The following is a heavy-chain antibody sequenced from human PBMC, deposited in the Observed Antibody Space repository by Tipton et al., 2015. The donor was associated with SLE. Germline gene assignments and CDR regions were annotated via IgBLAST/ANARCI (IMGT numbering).Heavy chain of an antibody. CDR2: INWNSGTI. V-gene: IGHV3-9*01. CDR3: ARDQAIAVAYVGWFDP. Sequence: SLRLSCAASGFPFDDYAMHWVRQAPGKGLEWVSGINWNSGTIGYADSVKGRFTISRDNSKKTLCLEMNSLRVEDTAIYYCARDQAIAVAYVGWFDPWGQGTLVTVSS. CDR1: GFPFDDYA. J-gene: IGHJ5*02. D-gene: IGHD6-19*01.